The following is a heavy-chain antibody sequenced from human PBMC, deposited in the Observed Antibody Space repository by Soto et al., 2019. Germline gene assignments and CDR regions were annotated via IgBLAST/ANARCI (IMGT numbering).Heavy chain of an antibody. V-gene: IGHV3-30*03. D-gene: IGHD6-19*01. J-gene: IGHJ4*02. CDR3: ARDPTRYSSGWFPHYPSDY. CDR2: MAYDGSNK. Sequence: QVQLVESGGGVVQPGRSLRLSCAASGFIFSTYGMHWVRQAPGKGLEWVALMAYDGSNKYYADSVKGRFTISRDNSKNTLYLQMNSLRAEDTAVYYCARDPTRYSSGWFPHYPSDYWGQGTLVTVSS. CDR1: GFIFSTYG.